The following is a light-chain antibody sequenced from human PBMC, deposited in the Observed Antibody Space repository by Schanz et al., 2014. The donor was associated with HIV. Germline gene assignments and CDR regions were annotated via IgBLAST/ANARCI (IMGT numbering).Light chain of an antibody. CDR3: QQYNTLSRT. CDR2: EAS. V-gene: IGKV1-5*03. Sequence: DILMTQSPASLSASVGDRVTITCRATQSISPWLAWYQQKPGKAPKLLINEASSLQSGVPSRFSGSGSGTEFTLTISGLQPDDFATYYCQQYNTLSRTFGPGTKVE. J-gene: IGKJ1*01. CDR1: QSISPW.